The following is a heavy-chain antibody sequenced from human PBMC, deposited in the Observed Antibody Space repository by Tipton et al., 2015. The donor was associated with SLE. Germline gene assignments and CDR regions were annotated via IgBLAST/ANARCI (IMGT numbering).Heavy chain of an antibody. V-gene: IGHV4-38-2*01. CDR3: ASLTLWTSDFGT. J-gene: IGHJ5*02. Sequence: TLSLTCAVSTYSISSGYYWGWIRQPPGKGLEWIGNIYHSGSTYYNPSLKSRVTISIDMSKNQFSLKLTSVTAADTAVYYCASLTLWTSDFGTWGQGTLVTVSS. D-gene: IGHD3-10*01. CDR2: IYHSGST. CDR1: TYSISSGYY.